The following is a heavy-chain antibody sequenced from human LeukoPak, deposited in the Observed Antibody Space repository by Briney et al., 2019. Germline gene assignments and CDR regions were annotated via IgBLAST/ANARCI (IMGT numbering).Heavy chain of an antibody. CDR1: GYTFTSYY. Sequence: GASVKVSCKASGYTFTSYYMHWVRQAPGQGLEWMGIINPSGGSTSYAQKFQGRVTMTRDMSTSTDYMELSSLRPEDTAVYYCARDNSVGTNAWWFDPWGQGTLVTVSS. CDR2: INPSGGST. CDR3: ARDNSVGTNAWWFDP. J-gene: IGHJ5*02. V-gene: IGHV1-46*01. D-gene: IGHD4-23*01.